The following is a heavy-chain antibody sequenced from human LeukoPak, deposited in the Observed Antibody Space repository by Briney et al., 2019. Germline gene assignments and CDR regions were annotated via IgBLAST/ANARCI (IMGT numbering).Heavy chain of an antibody. J-gene: IGHJ5*02. V-gene: IGHV3-23*01. CDR2: ISGSGGST. CDR3: AKVEGALGSYGSKYNWFDP. Sequence: PGGSLRLSCAASGFTFSSYAMSWVRQAPGKGLEWVSAISGSGGSTYYADSVKGRFTISRDNSKNTLYLKMNSLRAEDTAVYYCAKVEGALGSYGSKYNWFDPWGQGTLVTVSS. CDR1: GFTFSSYA. D-gene: IGHD5-18*01.